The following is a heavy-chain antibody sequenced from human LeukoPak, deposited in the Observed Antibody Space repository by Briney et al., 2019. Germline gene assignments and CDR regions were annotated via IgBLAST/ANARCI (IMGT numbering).Heavy chain of an antibody. CDR3: ARSPRGPARNFDY. D-gene: IGHD2-2*01. CDR1: GGTFSSYA. J-gene: IGHJ4*02. CDR2: IIPIFGTA. V-gene: IGHV1-69*05. Sequence: ASVKVSCKASGGTFSSYAISWVRQAPGQGLEWMGGIIPIFGTANYAQKFQGRVTITTDESTSTAYMELSCLRSEDTAVYYCARSPRGPARNFDYWGQGTLVTVSS.